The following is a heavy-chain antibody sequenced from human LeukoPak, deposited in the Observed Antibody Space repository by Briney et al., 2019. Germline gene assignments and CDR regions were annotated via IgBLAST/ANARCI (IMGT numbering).Heavy chain of an antibody. V-gene: IGHV3-23*01. CDR3: AKDQVITFGGVIEIYYFDY. Sequence: GGSLRLSCAASGFTFSSYAMSWVRQAPGKGLEWVSAISGRGGSTYYADSVKGRFTISRDNSKNTLYLQMNSLRAEDTAVYYCAKDQVITFGGVIEIYYFDYWGQGTLVTVSS. CDR2: ISGRGGST. D-gene: IGHD3-16*02. CDR1: GFTFSSYA. J-gene: IGHJ4*02.